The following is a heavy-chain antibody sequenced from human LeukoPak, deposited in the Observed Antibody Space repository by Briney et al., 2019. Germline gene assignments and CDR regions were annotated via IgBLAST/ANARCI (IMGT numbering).Heavy chain of an antibody. J-gene: IGHJ3*02. V-gene: IGHV3-11*01. D-gene: IGHD4-23*01. CDR1: GFSFSDYY. Sequence: GGSLRPSCAASGFSFSDYYMSWIRQAPGMGLEWVSHISSGGSTTLYADSVKGRFSISRDNAKNSLYLQMNSLRAEDTAVYYCARQAYGGPPNDAFNMWGQGTMVTVSS. CDR3: ARQAYGGPPNDAFNM. CDR2: ISSGGSTT.